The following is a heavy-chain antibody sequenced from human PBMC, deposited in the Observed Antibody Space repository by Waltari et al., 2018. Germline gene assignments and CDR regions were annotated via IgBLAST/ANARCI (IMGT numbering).Heavy chain of an antibody. D-gene: IGHD4-17*01. J-gene: IGHJ5*02. CDR2: ISYDGSNK. Sequence: QVQLVESGGGVVQPGRSLRLSCAASGFTFSSYGMPWVRQAPGKGLEWVGVISYDGSNKYYADSVKGRFTISRDNSKNTLYLQMNSLRAEDTAVYYCAKGAPYLNWFDPWGQGTLVTVSS. CDR1: GFTFSSYG. V-gene: IGHV3-30*18. CDR3: AKGAPYLNWFDP.